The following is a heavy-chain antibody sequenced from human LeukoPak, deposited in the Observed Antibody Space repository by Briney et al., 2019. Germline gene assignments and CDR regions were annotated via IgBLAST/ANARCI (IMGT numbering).Heavy chain of an antibody. CDR1: GYTFTGYY. V-gene: IGHV1-2*02. CDR2: INPNSGGT. CDR3: ARLPYYYDSSGYRVLDY. D-gene: IGHD3-22*01. Sequence: GASVKVSCKASGYTFTGYYMHWVRQAPGQGLEWMAWINPNSGGTNYAQKFQGRVTMTRDTSISTAYMELSRLRSDDTAVYYCARLPYYYDSSGYRVLDYWGQGTLVTVSS. J-gene: IGHJ4*02.